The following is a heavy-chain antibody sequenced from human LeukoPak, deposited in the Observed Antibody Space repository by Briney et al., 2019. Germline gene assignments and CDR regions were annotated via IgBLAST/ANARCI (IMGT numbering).Heavy chain of an antibody. Sequence: ASVKVSCKASGYTFTSYGISWVRQAPGQGLEWMGWISAYNGNTNYAQKLQGRVTMTTDTSTSTAYMVLRSLRSDDTAVYYCARSSIMITFGGVIVTKLDYWGQGTLVTVSS. V-gene: IGHV1-18*04. CDR3: ARSSIMITFGGVIVTKLDY. D-gene: IGHD3-16*02. J-gene: IGHJ4*02. CDR2: ISAYNGNT. CDR1: GYTFTSYG.